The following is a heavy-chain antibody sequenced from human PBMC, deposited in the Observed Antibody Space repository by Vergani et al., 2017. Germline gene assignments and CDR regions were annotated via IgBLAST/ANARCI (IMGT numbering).Heavy chain of an antibody. D-gene: IGHD3-22*01. Sequence: EVQLVESGGGLIQPGGSLRLSCAASGFTVSSNYMSWVRQAPGKGLEWVANIKQDGSEKYYVDSVKGRFTISRDNAKNSLYLQMNSLRAEDTAVYYCARRYYYDSSGYYPLYYFDYWGQGTLVTVSS. CDR1: GFTVSSNY. CDR3: ARRYYYDSSGYYPLYYFDY. V-gene: IGHV3-7*01. CDR2: IKQDGSEK. J-gene: IGHJ4*02.